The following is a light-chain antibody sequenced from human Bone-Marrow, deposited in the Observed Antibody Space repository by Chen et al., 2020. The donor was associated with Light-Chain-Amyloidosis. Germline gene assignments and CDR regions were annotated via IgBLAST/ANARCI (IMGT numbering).Light chain of an antibody. CDR1: SGDVGTYNY. V-gene: IGLV2-14*01. Sequence: QSALTQPASVSGSPGQSFTISCTGTSGDVGTYNYASLYQQHPGKAPKVMIYAVSNRPSGVSNRFSGAKSGNTASLTISGLQAEDEADYYCSSFTSSSSYVFGPGTKVTVL. J-gene: IGLJ1*01. CDR3: SSFTSSSSYV. CDR2: AVS.